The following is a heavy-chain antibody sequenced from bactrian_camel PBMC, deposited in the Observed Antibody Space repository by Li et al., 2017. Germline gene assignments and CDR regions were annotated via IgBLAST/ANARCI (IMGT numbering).Heavy chain of an antibody. CDR2: IDSDGST. CDR1: GHTYSSYS. V-gene: IGHV3S55*01. D-gene: IGHD2*01. J-gene: IGHJ4*01. Sequence: QVQLVESGGGSVQAGGSLRLSCADSGHTYSSYSMAWFRQAPGKGREGVAAIDSDGSTVYVDSVMGRFTISKDTAKNTLYLQMDNLKPEDTAMYYCAANEPPCYYSETLAAQADDFNHWGQGTQVTVS. CDR3: AANEPPCYYSETLAAQADDFNH.